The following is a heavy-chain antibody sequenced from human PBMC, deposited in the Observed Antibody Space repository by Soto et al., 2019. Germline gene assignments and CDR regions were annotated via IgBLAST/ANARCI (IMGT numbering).Heavy chain of an antibody. D-gene: IGHD2-15*01. CDR2: ISSSSSTI. V-gene: IGHV3-48*02. CDR1: GFTFSSYS. Sequence: GGSLRLSCAASGFTFSSYSMNWVRQAPGKGLEWVSYISSSSSTIYYADSVKGRFTISRDNAKNSLYLQMNSLRDEDTAVYYCARDPGYCSGGSCYSVINYGMDVWGQGTTVTVSS. J-gene: IGHJ6*02. CDR3: ARDPGYCSGGSCYSVINYGMDV.